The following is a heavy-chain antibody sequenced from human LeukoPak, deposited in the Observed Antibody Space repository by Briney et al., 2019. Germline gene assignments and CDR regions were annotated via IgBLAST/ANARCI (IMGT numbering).Heavy chain of an antibody. Sequence: ASVKVSCKASGYTFTSYAMHWVRQAPGQRLEWMGWINAGNGNTKYSQKFQGRVTITRDTSASTAYMELSSLRSEDTAVYYCARDLDTTMIGDWFDPWGQGTLVTVSS. CDR1: GYTFTSYA. J-gene: IGHJ5*02. D-gene: IGHD3-22*01. CDR3: ARDLDTTMIGDWFDP. V-gene: IGHV1-3*01. CDR2: INAGNGNT.